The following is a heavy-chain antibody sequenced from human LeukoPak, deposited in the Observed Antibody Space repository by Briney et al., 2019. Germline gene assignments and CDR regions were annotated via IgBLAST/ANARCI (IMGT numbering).Heavy chain of an antibody. CDR1: GFTVSDHY. Sequence: AGKLSLSCAASGFTVSDHYRDRLRQAPGNELEGVIRPRNKASSYTTEYAASVKGRFTISRDESKNALYLQMNSLKTEDTAVYYCARRGSGNQNDDYWGQGTLVTVSS. D-gene: IGHD3-10*01. CDR3: ARRGSGNQNDDY. CDR2: PRNKASSYTT. J-gene: IGHJ4*02. V-gene: IGHV3-72*01.